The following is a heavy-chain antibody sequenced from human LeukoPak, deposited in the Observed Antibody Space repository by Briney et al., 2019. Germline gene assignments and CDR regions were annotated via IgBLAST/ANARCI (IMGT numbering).Heavy chain of an antibody. CDR2: IYYSGST. CDR1: GGSISSSSYY. Sequence: SETLSLTCTVSGGSISSSSYYWGWIRQPPGKGLEWIGYIYYSGSTNYNPSLKSRVTISVDTSKNQFSLKLSSVTAADTAVYYCARGGTAIGSYYFDYWGQGTLVTVSS. D-gene: IGHD5-18*01. V-gene: IGHV4-61*05. CDR3: ARGGTAIGSYYFDY. J-gene: IGHJ4*02.